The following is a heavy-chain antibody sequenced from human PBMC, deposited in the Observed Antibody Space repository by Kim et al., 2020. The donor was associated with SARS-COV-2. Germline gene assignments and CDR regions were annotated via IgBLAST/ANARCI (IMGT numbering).Heavy chain of an antibody. V-gene: IGHV3-15*01. CDR1: GFTFSNAW. J-gene: IGHJ4*02. Sequence: GGSLRLSCAASGFTFSNAWMSWVRQAPGKGLEWVGRIKSKTDGGTTDYAAPVKGRFTISRDDSKNTLYLQMNSLKTEDTAVYYCTTDPTYYYDSSDDYWGQGTLVTVSS. D-gene: IGHD3-22*01. CDR3: TTDPTYYYDSSDDY. CDR2: IKSKTDGGTT.